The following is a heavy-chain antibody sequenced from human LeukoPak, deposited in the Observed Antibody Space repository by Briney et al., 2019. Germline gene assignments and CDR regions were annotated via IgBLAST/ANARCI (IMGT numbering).Heavy chain of an antibody. D-gene: IGHD1-26*01. CDR2: TYTRGSN. J-gene: IGHJ6*03. CDR1: GRSHSSYY. Sequence: SQTLSLTRTVSGRSHSSYYASWARHPAAKGLEWGGRTYTRGSNKYNPSLKSRGTMSVDTSKSQFSLKLSSVTAADTAVYYCARAVVGGSISAYYYYYMGVWGKGTTVTVS. CDR3: ARAVVGGSISAYYYYYMGV. V-gene: IGHV4-4*07.